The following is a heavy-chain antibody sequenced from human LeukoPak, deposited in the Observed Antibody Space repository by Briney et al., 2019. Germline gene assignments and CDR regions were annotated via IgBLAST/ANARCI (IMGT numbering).Heavy chain of an antibody. V-gene: IGHV4-59*12. CDR1: GGSISSYY. D-gene: IGHD2-2*01. CDR3: ARGVLEAVPAAILDY. CDR2: IYHSGST. Sequence: SETLSLTCTVSGGSISSYYWSWIRQPPGKGLEWIGYIYHSGSTYYNPSLKSRVTTSVDRSKNQFSLKLSSVTAADTAVYYCARGVLEAVPAAILDYWGQGTLVTVSS. J-gene: IGHJ4*02.